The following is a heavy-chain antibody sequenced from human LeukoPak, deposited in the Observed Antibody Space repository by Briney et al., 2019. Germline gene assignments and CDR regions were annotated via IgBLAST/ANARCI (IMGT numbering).Heavy chain of an antibody. Sequence: GGSLRLSCAASGFTFTPYDMNWVRQAPGKGLEWVSSISTTNTYIYYSHSVKGRFTISRDNAKNSLYLQMNSLRAEDTAVYYCARGGPRRDFDYWGQGTLVTVSS. CDR1: GFTFTPYD. V-gene: IGHV3-21*01. CDR2: ISTTNTYI. J-gene: IGHJ4*02. D-gene: IGHD6-25*01. CDR3: ARGGPRRDFDY.